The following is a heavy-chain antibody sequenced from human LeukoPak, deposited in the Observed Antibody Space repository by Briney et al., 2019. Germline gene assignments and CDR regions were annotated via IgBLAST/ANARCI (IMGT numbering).Heavy chain of an antibody. CDR2: IYPGDSDT. CDR1: GYSFTTNW. J-gene: IGHJ5*02. V-gene: IGHV5-51*01. Sequence: PGESLKISCKGSGYSFTTNWIGWVRQIPGKGLEWMGIIYPGDSDTRSSPSFQGQVTISADKSISTAYLQWSSLKASDTAMYYCARMGSFWFDPWGQGTLVTVSS. CDR3: ARMGSFWFDP. D-gene: IGHD6-13*01.